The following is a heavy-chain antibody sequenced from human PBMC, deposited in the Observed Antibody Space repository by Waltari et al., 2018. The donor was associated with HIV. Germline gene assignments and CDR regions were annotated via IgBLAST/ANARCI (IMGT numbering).Heavy chain of an antibody. CDR2: MNPNSGNT. CDR3: SRGLHCTATSCLLYHGMDV. CDR1: GYTLSTYE. D-gene: IGHD2-2*01. J-gene: IGHJ6*02. V-gene: IGHV1-8*02. Sequence: QVQLVESGAEVKKPGASVKVSCKASGYTLSTYEINWGRQATGQGREWMGWMNPNSGNTGYAQKFQGRVNMTRNSSIRTAYMELSSLRSDDTAVYYCSRGLHCTATSCLLYHGMDVWGQGTAVSVSS.